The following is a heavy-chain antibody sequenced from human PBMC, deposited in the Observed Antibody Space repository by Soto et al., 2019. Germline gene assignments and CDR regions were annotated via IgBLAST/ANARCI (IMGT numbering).Heavy chain of an antibody. CDR3: ARGGGYCGGDCYPPPPGYYYGMDV. CDR1: GGTFSSYA. CDR2: IVPIFGTA. D-gene: IGHD2-21*02. Sequence: SVKVSCKASGGTFSSYAISWVRQAPGQGHEWMGGIVPIFGTANYAQKFQGRVTITADNSTSTAYMELSSLRAEDTAVYYCARGGGYCGGDCYPPPPGYYYGMDVWGQGTTVTVSS. J-gene: IGHJ6*02. V-gene: IGHV1-69*06.